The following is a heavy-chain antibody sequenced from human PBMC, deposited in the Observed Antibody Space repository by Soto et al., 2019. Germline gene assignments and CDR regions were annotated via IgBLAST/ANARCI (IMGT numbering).Heavy chain of an antibody. Sequence: QVQLQESGPRLVKPSETLSLTCTDSGGSISSYYWSWIRQPAGKGLEWIGRIYTSGSTHSNPSLPCRVIITLDTPKNQFSPKLTSVTAADTAVYCCARDRDSLNCFDPWGQVTLVTVSS. J-gene: IGHJ5*02. CDR1: GGSISSYY. CDR2: IYTSGST. V-gene: IGHV4-4*07. CDR3: ARDRDSLNCFDP.